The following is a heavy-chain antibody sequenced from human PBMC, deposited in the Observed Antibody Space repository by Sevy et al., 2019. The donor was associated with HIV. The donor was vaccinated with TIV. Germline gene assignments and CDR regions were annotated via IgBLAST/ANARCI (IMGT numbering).Heavy chain of an antibody. V-gene: IGHV1-58*01. J-gene: IGHJ4*02. CDR2: IVVGSDKT. CDR1: GLTFIKSA. D-gene: IGHD2-15*01. CDR3: AADHAGYSERGDYFDY. Sequence: ASVKVSCKASGLTFIKSAVQWVRQARGQRLEWIGWIVVGSDKTTYAQKFQERVTITRDMSTSTAYMELRSLRSEDTAVYYCAADHAGYSERGDYFDYWGQGTLVTVSS.